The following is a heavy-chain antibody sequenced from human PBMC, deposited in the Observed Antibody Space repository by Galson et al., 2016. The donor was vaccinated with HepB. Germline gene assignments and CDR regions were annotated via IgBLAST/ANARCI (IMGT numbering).Heavy chain of an antibody. V-gene: IGHV3-23*01. D-gene: IGHD3-10*01. CDR2: ITGSGGDT. Sequence: SLRLSCAASGVAFTSYAMTWVRQVPGKGLEWVSSITGSGGDTYYVDSVKGRFSISRDNSKNTLYLQMNNVRAEDTAVYYCAKDEFRGESGSHQGSHFGMNVWGQGTTVTVSS. J-gene: IGHJ6*02. CDR3: AKDEFRGESGSHQGSHFGMNV. CDR1: GVAFTSYA.